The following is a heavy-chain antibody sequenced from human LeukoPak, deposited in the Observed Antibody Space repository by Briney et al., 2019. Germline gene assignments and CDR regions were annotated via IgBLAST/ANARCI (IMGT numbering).Heavy chain of an antibody. CDR2: IYPGNSDT. CDR1: GYSFTSYW. D-gene: IGHD3-10*01. J-gene: IGHJ4*02. V-gene: IGHV5-51*01. CDR3: ARHPYYYGSGSYFDY. Sequence: GESLKISCKGSGYSFTSYWIGWVRQMPGKGLEWMGIIYPGNSDTRYSPSFQGQVTISADKSISTAYLQWSSLKASDTAMYYCARHPYYYGSGSYFDYWGQGTLVTVSS.